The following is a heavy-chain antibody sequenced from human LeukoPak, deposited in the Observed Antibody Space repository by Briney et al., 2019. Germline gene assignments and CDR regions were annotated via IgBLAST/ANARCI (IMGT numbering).Heavy chain of an antibody. J-gene: IGHJ4*02. CDR3: ARHISMWSGRSDY. CDR1: GGSFSGDY. V-gene: IGHV4-39*01. Sequence: SETLSLTCAVYGGSFSGDYWGWIRQPPGKGLEWIGSIYYSGSTYYNPSLKSRVTISVDTSKNQFSLKLSSVTAADTAVYYCARHISMWSGRSDYWGQGTLVTVSS. D-gene: IGHD3-3*01. CDR2: IYYSGST.